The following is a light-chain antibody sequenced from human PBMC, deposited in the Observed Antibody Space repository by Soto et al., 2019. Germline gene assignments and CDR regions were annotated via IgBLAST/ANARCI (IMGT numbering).Light chain of an antibody. J-gene: IGKJ5*01. V-gene: IGKV1-33*01. Sequence: EIQMTLSPSSQSASVGDRVTITFQASHDIRKYLNWYQQKPGKAPHLLICDACNLETGVRSRFSGGGSGTDFTFTISSLQPEDIAKYYCHQDDPLFTFGQGTRLEI. CDR3: HQDDPLFT. CDR2: DAC. CDR1: HDIRKY.